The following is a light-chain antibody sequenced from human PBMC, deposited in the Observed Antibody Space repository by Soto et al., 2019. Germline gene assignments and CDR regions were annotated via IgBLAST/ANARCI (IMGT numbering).Light chain of an antibody. Sequence: QLVLTQPASVSGSPGQSITISCTGTSSNVGSYKLVSWYQQHPGKAPKLMIFEVNKRPSGVSNRFSGSKSGNTASLTISGLKVEDEADYYCCSSGGSPTYVFGTGTKVTV. CDR2: EVN. CDR3: CSSGGSPTYV. J-gene: IGLJ1*01. V-gene: IGLV2-23*02. CDR1: SSNVGSYKL.